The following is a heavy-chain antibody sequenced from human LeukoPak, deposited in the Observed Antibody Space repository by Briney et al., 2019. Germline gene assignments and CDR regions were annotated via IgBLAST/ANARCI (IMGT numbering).Heavy chain of an antibody. CDR3: AKVATRAVWGTDYPFDY. J-gene: IGHJ4*02. D-gene: IGHD3-16*01. Sequence: SVKVSCKASGGTFSSYAISWVRQAPGQGLEWMGGIIPIFGTANYAQKFQGRVTITADESTSTAYMELSSLRSEDTAVYYCAKVATRAVWGTDYPFDYWGQGTLVTVSS. CDR1: GGTFSSYA. CDR2: IIPIFGTA. V-gene: IGHV1-69*01.